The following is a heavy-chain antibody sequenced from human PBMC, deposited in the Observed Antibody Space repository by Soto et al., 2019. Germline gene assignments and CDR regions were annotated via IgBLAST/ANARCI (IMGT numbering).Heavy chain of an antibody. J-gene: IGHJ6*02. D-gene: IGHD1-26*01. Sequence: PSETLSLTCAVSGGSFSGYYWSWIRQPPGKGLEWIGEINHSGSTSYNPSLNSRVTISVDTSKNQFSLKLSSVTAADTDVYYCARETVGATTRGHYYGMDVWGQRTTVT. CDR1: GGSFSGYY. CDR2: INHSGST. CDR3: ARETVGATTRGHYYGMDV. V-gene: IGHV4-34*01.